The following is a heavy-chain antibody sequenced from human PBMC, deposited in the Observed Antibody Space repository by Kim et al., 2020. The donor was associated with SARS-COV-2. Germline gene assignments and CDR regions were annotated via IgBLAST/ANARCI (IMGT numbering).Heavy chain of an antibody. CDR1: GGSISSSNW. Sequence: SETLSLTCAVSGGSISSSNWWSWVRQPPGKGLEWIGEIYHSGSTNYNPSLKSRVTISVDKSKNQFSLKLSSVTAADTAVYYCARDRRYYDSSGYYRDYYFDYWGQGTLGTVS. J-gene: IGHJ4*02. D-gene: IGHD3-22*01. V-gene: IGHV4-4*02. CDR3: ARDRRYYDSSGYYRDYYFDY. CDR2: IYHSGST.